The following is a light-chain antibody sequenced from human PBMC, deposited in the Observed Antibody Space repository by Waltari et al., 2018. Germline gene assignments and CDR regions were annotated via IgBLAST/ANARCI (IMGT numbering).Light chain of an antibody. J-gene: IGLJ2*01. CDR1: HSAVAASGS. CDR2: DVT. V-gene: IGLV2-14*03. CDR3: SSQTLDGVVL. Sequence: QSALTQPASVSGSPGQSITISCSGIHSAVAASGSVSWYQHHPGEAPQVILYDVTNRPSGVSDRFSASKSAHRAFLTISGLQPDDEGDYYCSSQTLDGVVLFGGGTKLTVL.